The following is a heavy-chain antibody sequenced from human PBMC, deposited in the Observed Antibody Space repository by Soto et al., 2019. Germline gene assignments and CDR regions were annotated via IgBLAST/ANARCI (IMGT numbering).Heavy chain of an antibody. V-gene: IGHV5-10-1*01. D-gene: IGHD1-7*01. Sequence: GESLKISCEGSGFSLSSFWITWVRQMPGKGLEWVGSIDPSDSYTNYSPSFQGRVTISADKSSSTAYLQWSSLEASDTGIYYCAKTGWNYQAYHYYDAMDVWGQGTTVTVSS. CDR1: GFSLSSFW. J-gene: IGHJ6*02. CDR3: AKTGWNYQAYHYYDAMDV. CDR2: IDPSDSYT.